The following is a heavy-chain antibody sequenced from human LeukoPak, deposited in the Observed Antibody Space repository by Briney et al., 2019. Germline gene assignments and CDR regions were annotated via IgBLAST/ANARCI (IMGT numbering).Heavy chain of an antibody. J-gene: IGHJ4*02. V-gene: IGHV3-9*01. D-gene: IGHD5-24*01. CDR2: ISWNSGSI. Sequence: PGGSLRLSCAASGFTFDDYAMHWVRQAPGKGLEWVSGISWNSGSIGYADSVKGRFTISRDNAKNSLYLQMNSLRAEDTALYYCAKDTEEMATTHFDYWGQGTLVTVSS. CDR3: AKDTEEMATTHFDY. CDR1: GFTFDDYA.